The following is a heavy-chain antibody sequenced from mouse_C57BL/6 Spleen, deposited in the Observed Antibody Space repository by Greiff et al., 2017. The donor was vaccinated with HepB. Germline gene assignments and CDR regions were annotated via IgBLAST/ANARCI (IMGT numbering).Heavy chain of an antibody. D-gene: IGHD1-1*01. J-gene: IGHJ2*01. CDR3: ARHYGSSGFDY. V-gene: IGHV5-17*01. CDR1: GFTFSDYG. Sequence: DVQLVESGGGLVKPGGSLKLSCAASGFTFSDYGMHWVRQAPEKGLEWVAYISSGSSTIYYADTVKGRFTISRDNAKNTLFLQMTSLRSEDTAMYYCARHYGSSGFDYWGQGTTLTVSS. CDR2: ISSGSSTI.